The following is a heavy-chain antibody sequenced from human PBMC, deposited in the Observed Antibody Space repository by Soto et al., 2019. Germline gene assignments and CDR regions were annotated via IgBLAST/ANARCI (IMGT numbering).Heavy chain of an antibody. Sequence: QVQLVQSGAEVKKPGSSVKVSCKASGGTFSSYAISWVRQAPGQGLEWMGGIIPIFGTANYAQKFQGRVTITADESTSTAHMELSSLRSEDTGVYYCARRHCISPSCLGRYDYYGMDVWGQGTTVTVSS. D-gene: IGHD2-2*01. CDR3: ARRHCISPSCLGRYDYYGMDV. J-gene: IGHJ6*02. CDR2: IIPIFGTA. CDR1: GGTFSSYA. V-gene: IGHV1-69*12.